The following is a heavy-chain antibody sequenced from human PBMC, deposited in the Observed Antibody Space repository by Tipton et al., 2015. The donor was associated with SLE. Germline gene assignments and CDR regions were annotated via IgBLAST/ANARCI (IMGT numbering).Heavy chain of an antibody. CDR3: ARDRIYGLDV. V-gene: IGHV4-4*07. Sequence: LRLSCAASRFTFSSYAMHWVRQPPGKGLEWIGRIYTSESTNYNPSLTSRLTMSVDTSKNEFSLKLTSVTAADTAVYFCARDRIYGLDVWGQGTTVTVSS. J-gene: IGHJ6*02. CDR2: IYTSEST. CDR1: RFTFSSYA.